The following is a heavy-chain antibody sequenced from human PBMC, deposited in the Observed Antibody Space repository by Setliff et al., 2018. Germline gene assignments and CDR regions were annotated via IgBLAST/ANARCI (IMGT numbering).Heavy chain of an antibody. J-gene: IGHJ4*02. CDR1: GFTFSTYN. V-gene: IGHV3-48*01. Sequence: GVSLRLSCAASGFTFSTYNFNWVRQAPGKGLEWISYIDTDARTTYYADSVKGRFTISRDFANNSLSLQMNSLRAEDTAVYYCARAGTGGYKSGFDYWGQGTLVTV. D-gene: IGHD5-12*01. CDR3: ARAGTGGYKSGFDY. CDR2: IDTDARTT.